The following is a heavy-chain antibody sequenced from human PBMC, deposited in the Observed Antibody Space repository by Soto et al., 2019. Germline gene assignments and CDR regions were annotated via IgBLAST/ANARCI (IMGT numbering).Heavy chain of an antibody. D-gene: IGHD1-26*01. J-gene: IGHJ4*02. CDR3: ARDRASGSFDY. CDR2: INPNTGKP. CDR1: GYNFNSHS. Sequence: QVQLVQSGPESMQPGASVKVSCKGSGYNFNSHSINWLRQAPGQGLEWMGWINPNTGKPTYEQGFTEGFVFSVETSVSTVYLQILSLKDDDSTVYYCARDRASGSFDYWGQGTLVTVSS. V-gene: IGHV7-4-1*01.